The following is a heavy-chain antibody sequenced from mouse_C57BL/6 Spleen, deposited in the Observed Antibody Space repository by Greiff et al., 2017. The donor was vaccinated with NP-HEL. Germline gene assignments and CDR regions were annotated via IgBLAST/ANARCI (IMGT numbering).Heavy chain of an antibody. J-gene: IGHJ4*01. Sequence: VQLQQPGAELVRPGSSVKLSCKASGYTFTSYWMHWVKQRPIQGLEWIGNIDPSDSETHYNQKFKDKATLTVDKSSSTAYMQLSSLTSEDSAVYYCARVGTGTHYAMDYWGQGTSVTVSS. CDR2: IDPSDSET. CDR3: ARVGTGTHYAMDY. CDR1: GYTFTSYW. V-gene: IGHV1-52*01. D-gene: IGHD4-1*01.